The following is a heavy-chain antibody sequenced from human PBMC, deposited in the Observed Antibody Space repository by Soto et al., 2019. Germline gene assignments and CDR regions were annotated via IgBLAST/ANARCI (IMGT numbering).Heavy chain of an antibody. CDR1: GGSISSGGYY. J-gene: IGHJ5*02. V-gene: IGHV4-31*03. D-gene: IGHD6-13*01. CDR3: ARAKKGIAAAENWFDP. Sequence: SETLSLTCTVSGGSISSGGYYWSWIRQHPGKGLEWIGYIYYSGSTYYNPSLKSRVTISVDTSKNQFSLKLSSVTAADTAVYYCARAKKGIAAAENWFDPWGQGPLVTVSS. CDR2: IYYSGST.